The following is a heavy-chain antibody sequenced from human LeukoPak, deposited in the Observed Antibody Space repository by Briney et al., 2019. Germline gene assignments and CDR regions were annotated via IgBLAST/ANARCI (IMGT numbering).Heavy chain of an antibody. CDR3: TRGGYYDSSGYPRDYFDY. Sequence: PGGSLRLPCTASGVTFGDYAMSWVRQAPGKGLEWVGFIRSKAYGGTREYAASVKGRFTISRDDSKSIAYLQMNSLKTEDTAVYYCTRGGYYDSSGYPRDYFDYWGQGTLVTVSS. V-gene: IGHV3-49*04. CDR2: IRSKAYGGTR. CDR1: GVTFGDYA. J-gene: IGHJ4*02. D-gene: IGHD3-22*01.